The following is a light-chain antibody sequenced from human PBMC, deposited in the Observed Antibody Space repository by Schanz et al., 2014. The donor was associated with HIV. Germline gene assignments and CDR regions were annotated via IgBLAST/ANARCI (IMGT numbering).Light chain of an antibody. CDR3: SSHAGRNSFVV. CDR2: DVN. V-gene: IGLV2-14*03. J-gene: IGLJ2*01. CDR1: SSDVGGYNY. Sequence: HSALTQPASVSGSPGQSITISCTGTSSDVGGYNYASWYQQLPNKAPKLIIYDVNSRPSGVSNRFSGSKSGNTASLTISGLQADDEADYYCSSHAGRNSFVVFGGGTKLTVL.